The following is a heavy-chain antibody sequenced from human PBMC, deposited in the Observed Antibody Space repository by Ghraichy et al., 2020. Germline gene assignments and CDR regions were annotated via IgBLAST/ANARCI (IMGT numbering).Heavy chain of an antibody. CDR3: AKNAGVTSYSGPHF. V-gene: IGHV3-23*01. J-gene: IGHJ4*02. CDR1: GFTFAGYG. CDR2: FSGGGDTT. D-gene: IGHD2/OR15-2a*01. Sequence: GGSLRLSCAASGFTFAGYGMSWVRQAPGKGPEWVSVFSGGGDTTSYADSGKGRFTISRDNSRNIVYLEMNSLRAEDTAIYYCAKNAGVTSYSGPHFWGQGTLVTVSS.